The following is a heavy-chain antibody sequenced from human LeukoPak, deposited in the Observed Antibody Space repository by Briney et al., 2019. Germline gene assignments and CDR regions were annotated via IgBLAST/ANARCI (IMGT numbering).Heavy chain of an antibody. CDR3: ARGGLGTSPKHHDAFDI. J-gene: IGHJ3*02. V-gene: IGHV1-69*05. D-gene: IGHD3-10*01. Sequence: ASVKVSCKASGGTFSSYAISWVRQAPGQGLEWMGGIIPIFGTANYAQKFQGRVTITTDESTSTAYMELSSLRSEDTAVSYCARGGLGTSPKHHDAFDIWGQGTMVTVSS. CDR2: IIPIFGTA. CDR1: GGTFSSYA.